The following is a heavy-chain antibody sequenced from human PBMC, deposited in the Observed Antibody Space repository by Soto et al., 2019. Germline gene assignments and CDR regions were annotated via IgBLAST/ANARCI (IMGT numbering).Heavy chain of an antibody. CDR2: ISYDGSNK. V-gene: IGHV3-30*18. CDR1: GFTFSSWG. D-gene: IGHD4-4*01. CDR3: AKVTVTTRD. J-gene: IGHJ4*02. Sequence: GCLRRTSEDSGFTFSSWGIHWVRQAPGKGLEWVAVISYDGSNKYYADSVKGRFTISRDNSKNTLYLQMNSLRAEDTAVYYCAKVTVTTRDWGQGTLVTVSS.